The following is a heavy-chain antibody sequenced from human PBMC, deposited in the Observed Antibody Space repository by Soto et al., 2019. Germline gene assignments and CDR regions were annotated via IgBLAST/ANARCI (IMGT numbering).Heavy chain of an antibody. D-gene: IGHD2-15*01. CDR3: AREPPKVYCNGGSCYWDAFDI. V-gene: IGHV1-18*01. Sequence: GASVKVSCKASGYTFTSYVISWVRQAPGQGLEWMGWISAYNGNTNYAQKLQGRVTMTTDTSTSTAYMELRSLRSDDTAVYYCAREPPKVYCNGGSCYWDAFDIWGQGTMVSVSS. CDR2: ISAYNGNT. CDR1: GYTFTSYV. J-gene: IGHJ3*02.